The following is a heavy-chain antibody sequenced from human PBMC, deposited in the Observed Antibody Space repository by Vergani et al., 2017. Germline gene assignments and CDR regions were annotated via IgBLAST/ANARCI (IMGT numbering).Heavy chain of an antibody. Sequence: QVQLVQSGAEVKKPGSSVKVSCKASGGTFSSYAISWVRQAPGQGLEWMGRIIPIFGTANYAQKFQGRVTITADESTSTAYMELSSLRSEDTAVYYCASTYYDILTGLGYYYYGMDVWGQGTTVTGSS. CDR2: IIPIFGTA. D-gene: IGHD3-9*01. V-gene: IGHV1-69*13. J-gene: IGHJ6*02. CDR1: GGTFSSYA. CDR3: ASTYYDILTGLGYYYYGMDV.